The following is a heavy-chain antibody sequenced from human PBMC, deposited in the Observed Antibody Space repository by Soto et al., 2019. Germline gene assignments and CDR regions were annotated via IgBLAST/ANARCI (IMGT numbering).Heavy chain of an antibody. J-gene: IGHJ3*02. V-gene: IGHV1-2*02. CDR3: ARDRLDIGYAYVWTQLGPAAFDI. Sequence: KTAGYANSGDHGDWRRKTTEQRLEWMGWINPNSGGTNYAQQFQRRVPMPRDTSISTAYMALSRPRSDDTAVYSCARDRLDIGYAYVWTQLGPAAFDIWRQGTTVTVSS. D-gene: IGHD5-12*01. CDR2: INPNSGGT. CDR1: GYANSGDH.